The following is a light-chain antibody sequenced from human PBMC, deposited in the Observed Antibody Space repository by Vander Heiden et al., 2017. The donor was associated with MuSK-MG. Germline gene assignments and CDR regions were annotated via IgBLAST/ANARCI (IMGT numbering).Light chain of an antibody. V-gene: IGKV1-5*01. CDR1: QNIVTW. J-gene: IGKJ2*01. CDR2: DAS. Sequence: DIQMTKSPSTLFASVGDRVTITCRASQNIVTWLAWYQQKPGKAPKLLIYDASSLESGVPSRFSGSGYGTEFTLTISSLQPDDFAAYYGQQDNSYPPYIFGQGTKLEIK. CDR3: QQDNSYPPYI.